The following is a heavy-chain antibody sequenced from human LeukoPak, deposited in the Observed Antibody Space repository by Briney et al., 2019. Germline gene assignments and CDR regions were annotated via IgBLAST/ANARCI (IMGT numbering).Heavy chain of an antibody. D-gene: IGHD3-22*01. V-gene: IGHV5-51*01. CDR3: ARGVTTYYDSSGYGAFDI. Sequence: GESLKISCKGSGYSFTSYWIGWVRQMPGKGLEWMGVIYPGDSETRYSPSFQGQVTISADNSISTAYLQWNSLKASDTAMYYCARGVTTYYDSSGYGAFDIWGQGTMVTASS. CDR2: IYPGDSET. CDR1: GYSFTSYW. J-gene: IGHJ3*02.